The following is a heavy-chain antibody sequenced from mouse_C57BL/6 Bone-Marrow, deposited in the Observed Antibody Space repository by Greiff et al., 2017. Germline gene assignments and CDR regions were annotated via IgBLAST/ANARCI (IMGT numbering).Heavy chain of an antibody. CDR1: GYTFTSYW. V-gene: IGHV1-69*01. CDR2: IAPSDSST. D-gene: IGHD2-10*02. CDR3: AREGEYALAMDD. Sequence: QVQLQQPGAELVMPGASVKLSCKASGYTFTSYWMHWVKQRPGQGLEWIGEIAPSDSSTNYNQKFKGKSTLTVDKSSSTAYMQLSSLTSEDSAVYYCAREGEYALAMDDWGQGTSVTVSS. J-gene: IGHJ4*01.